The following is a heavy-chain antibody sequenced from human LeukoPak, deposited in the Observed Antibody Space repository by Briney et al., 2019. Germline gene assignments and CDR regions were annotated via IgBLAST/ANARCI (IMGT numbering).Heavy chain of an antibody. V-gene: IGHV3-33*01. CDR1: GFTFSSYG. CDR2: IWYDGSNK. D-gene: IGHD3-16*01. J-gene: IGHJ4*02. Sequence: GGSLRLSCAASGFTFSSYGMHWVRRAPGKGLEWVAVIWYDGSNKYYADSVKGRFTISRDNSKNTLYLQMNSLRAEDTAVYYCARDSRGSPAYWGQGTLVTVSS. CDR3: ARDSRGSPAY.